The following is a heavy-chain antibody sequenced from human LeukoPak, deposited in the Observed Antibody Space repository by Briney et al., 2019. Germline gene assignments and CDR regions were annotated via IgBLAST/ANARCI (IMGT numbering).Heavy chain of an antibody. V-gene: IGHV4-4*07. CDR2: VYTTGST. CDR1: GGSITSSY. D-gene: IGHD3-16*01. J-gene: IGHJ6*03. Sequence: SETLSLTCTVSGGSITSSYWSWIRQPAGKGLEWIGRVYTTGSTSYNPSLESRVTMSLDTSKNQFSLKLSSVTAADTAVYYCARLSSDYDLYPYYYYYMDVWGKGTTVTVSS. CDR3: ARLSSDYDLYPYYYYYMDV.